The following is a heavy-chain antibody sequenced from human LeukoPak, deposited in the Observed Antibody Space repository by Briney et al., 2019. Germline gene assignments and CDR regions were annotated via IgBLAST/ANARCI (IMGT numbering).Heavy chain of an antibody. CDR2: FGPEDGET. Sequence: ASVKVSCKVSGYTLTELSMHWVRQAPGKGLEWMGGFGPEDGETIYAQKFQGRVTMTEDTSTDTAYMELSSLRSEDTAVYYCATDRPYYYDSSGYYYFDYWGQGTLATVSS. CDR3: ATDRPYYYDSSGYYYFDY. CDR1: GYTLTELS. V-gene: IGHV1-24*01. J-gene: IGHJ4*02. D-gene: IGHD3-22*01.